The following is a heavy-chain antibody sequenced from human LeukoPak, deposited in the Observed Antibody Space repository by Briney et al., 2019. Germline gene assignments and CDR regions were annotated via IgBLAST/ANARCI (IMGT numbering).Heavy chain of an antibody. CDR2: IYYSGST. J-gene: IGHJ3*02. D-gene: IGHD2-15*01. CDR3: ARHGCSGGSCYSAFDI. CDR1: GGSISSGDYY. Sequence: SQTLSLTCTVSGGSISSGDYYWSWIRQPPGKGLEWIGYIYYSGSTYYNPSLKSRVTISVDTSKNQFSLKLSSVTAADTAVYYCARHGCSGGSCYSAFDIWGQGTMVTASS. V-gene: IGHV4-30-4*08.